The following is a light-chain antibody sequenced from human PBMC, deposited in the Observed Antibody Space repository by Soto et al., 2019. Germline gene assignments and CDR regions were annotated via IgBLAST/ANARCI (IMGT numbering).Light chain of an antibody. V-gene: IGKV1-27*01. CDR2: AAS. J-gene: IGKJ4*02. CDR1: QGISNY. CDR3: QQYDSYPLT. Sequence: DIKMTQSPSSLSASVGDRVNLTRRASQGISNYLAWYQQKPGKVPKLLIYAASTLQSGVPSRFSCSGSGTEFTLSISRLQPDDSATYYCQQYDSYPLTFGRGTTGAIK.